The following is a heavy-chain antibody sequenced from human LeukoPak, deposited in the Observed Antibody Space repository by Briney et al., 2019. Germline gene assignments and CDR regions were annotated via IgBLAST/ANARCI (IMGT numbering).Heavy chain of an antibody. D-gene: IGHD5-24*01. CDR1: GGSFSGYY. Sequence: KPSETLSHTCAVYGGSFSGYYWSWIRQPPGKGLEWIGEINHSGSTNYNPSLKSRVTISVDTSKNQFSLKLSSVPAADTAVYYCAAQLSGDGYNEIDYSGQGTLGTVSS. V-gene: IGHV4-34*01. J-gene: IGHJ4*02. CDR2: INHSGST. CDR3: AAQLSGDGYNEIDY.